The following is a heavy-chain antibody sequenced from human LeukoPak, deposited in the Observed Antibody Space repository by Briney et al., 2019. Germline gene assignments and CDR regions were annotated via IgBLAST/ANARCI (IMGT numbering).Heavy chain of an antibody. CDR1: GFTFSSYW. Sequence: GGSLRLSCAASGFTFSSYWMHWVRQAPGKGLVWVSRINSDGSSTSYADSVKSRFTISRDNAKNTLYLRMNSLRAEDTAVYYCARDLRWELVYGMDVWGQGTTVTVSS. J-gene: IGHJ6*02. D-gene: IGHD1-26*01. CDR3: ARDLRWELVYGMDV. CDR2: INSDGSST. V-gene: IGHV3-74*01.